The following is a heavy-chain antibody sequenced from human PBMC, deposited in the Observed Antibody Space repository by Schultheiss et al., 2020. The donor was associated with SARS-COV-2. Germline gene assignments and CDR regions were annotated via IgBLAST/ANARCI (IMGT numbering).Heavy chain of an antibody. CDR3: ARAWFGGYHEPPDY. J-gene: IGHJ4*02. CDR2: ISSSSSTI. V-gene: IGHV3-48*01. D-gene: IGHD2-15*01. CDR1: GFTFSSYS. Sequence: GGSLRLSCAASGFTFSSYSMNWVRQAPGKGLEWVSYISSSSSTIYYADSVKGRFTISRDNAKNSLYLQMNSLRAEDTAVYYCARAWFGGYHEPPDYWGQGTLVTVSS.